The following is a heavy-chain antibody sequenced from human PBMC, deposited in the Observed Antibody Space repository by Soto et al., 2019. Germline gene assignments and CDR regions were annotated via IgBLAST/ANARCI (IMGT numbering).Heavy chain of an antibody. CDR1: GFTFSNYW. D-gene: IGHD6-19*01. J-gene: IGHJ4*02. CDR3: ARDLDSGHDY. CDR2: INTDGTTT. V-gene: IGHV3-74*01. Sequence: GGSLRLSCAASGFTFSNYWMHWVRQAPGKGLLWVSRINTDGTTTSYADSVKGRFTISRDNAKNTLYLQMNSLRAEDTAVYYCARDLDSGHDYWGQGTLVTVSS.